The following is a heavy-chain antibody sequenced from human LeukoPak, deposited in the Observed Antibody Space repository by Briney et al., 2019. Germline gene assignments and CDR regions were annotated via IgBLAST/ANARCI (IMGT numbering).Heavy chain of an antibody. V-gene: IGHV3-7*01. CDR3: ARSIDCSY. CDR2: IKQDGSEM. CDR1: GFTFSDYS. Sequence: GGSLQLSCAASGFTFSDYSMSWVRQAPGKGLEWVASIKQDGSEMFYVDSVKGRFTISRDNAKSSLYLQMNSLRAEDTAMYYCARSIDCSYWGQGTLVTVSS. D-gene: IGHD2-21*02. J-gene: IGHJ4*02.